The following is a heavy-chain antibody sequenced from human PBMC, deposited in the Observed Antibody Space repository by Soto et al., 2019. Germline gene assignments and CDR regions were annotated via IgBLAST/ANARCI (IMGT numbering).Heavy chain of an antibody. D-gene: IGHD6-13*01. CDR3: AKTSSLFDY. Sequence: EVQLLESGGGLVQPGGSLRLSCAASGFTFSNYAMSWVRQAPGKGLEWVSSISKSGGGTYYADSVKGRFTISRDNSKNPLYLQMNSLKADDTAVYSCAKTSSLFDYWGQGTLVTGSS. CDR1: GFTFSNYA. CDR2: ISKSGGGT. V-gene: IGHV3-23*01. J-gene: IGHJ4*02.